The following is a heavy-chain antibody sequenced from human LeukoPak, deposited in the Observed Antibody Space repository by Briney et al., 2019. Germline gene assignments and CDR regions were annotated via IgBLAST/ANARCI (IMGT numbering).Heavy chain of an antibody. CDR1: GGSFSGYY. CDR3: ARGLGSRFYYDSSGYYQY. D-gene: IGHD3-22*01. J-gene: IGHJ4*02. CDR2: INHSGST. Sequence: SETLSLTXAVYGGSFSGYYWSWIRQTPGKGLEWLGEINHSGSTNYNPSLKSRVTISVDTSKNQFSLKLSSVTAADTAVYYCARGLGSRFYYDSSGYYQYWGQGTLVTVSS. V-gene: IGHV4-34*01.